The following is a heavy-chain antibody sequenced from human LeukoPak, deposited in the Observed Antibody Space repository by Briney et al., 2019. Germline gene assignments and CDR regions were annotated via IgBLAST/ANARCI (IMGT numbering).Heavy chain of an antibody. CDR3: ARRTDRSAWSTYFDY. CDR1: GGSISTSSYY. J-gene: IGHJ4*02. CDR2: LYYSGST. D-gene: IGHD6-19*01. V-gene: IGHV4-39*01. Sequence: TSETLPLTCSVSGGSISTSSYYWDWIRQPPGKGLEWIGSLYYSGSTYYNPSLKGRVTISGDTSKNQFSLNLGSVTAADTAVYYCARRTDRSAWSTYFDYWGQGTLVTVSS.